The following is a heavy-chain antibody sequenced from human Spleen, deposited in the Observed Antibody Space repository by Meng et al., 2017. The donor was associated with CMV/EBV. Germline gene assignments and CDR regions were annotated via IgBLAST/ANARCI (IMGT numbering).Heavy chain of an antibody. D-gene: IGHD2-2*01. CDR2: ISGSSSYL. CDR1: GFTFSDHY. J-gene: IGHJ4*02. CDR3: ATGPARVDY. Sequence: GESLKISCAASGFTFSDHYMNWVRQAPGKGLEWVSSISGSSSYLYYADSVRGRFTISRDNAKNSLYLQINGLRDEDTAVYYCATGPARVDYWGQGTLVTVSS. V-gene: IGHV3-21*01.